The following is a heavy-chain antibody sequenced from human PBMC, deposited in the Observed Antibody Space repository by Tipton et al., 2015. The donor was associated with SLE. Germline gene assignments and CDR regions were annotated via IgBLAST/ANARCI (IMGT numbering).Heavy chain of an antibody. CDR2: IYYSGST. Sequence: TLSLTCTVSGGSISSGGYYWSWIRQHPGKGLEWIGYIYYSGSTYYNPSLKSRVTISVDTSKNQFSLKLSSVTAADTAVYYCARGVYSSGWTFDYWGQGTLVTVSS. CDR1: GGSISSGGYY. J-gene: IGHJ4*02. V-gene: IGHV4-31*03. D-gene: IGHD6-19*01. CDR3: ARGVYSSGWTFDY.